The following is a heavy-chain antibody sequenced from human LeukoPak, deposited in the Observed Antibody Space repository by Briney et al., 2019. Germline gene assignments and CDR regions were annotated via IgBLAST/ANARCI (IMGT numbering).Heavy chain of an antibody. Sequence: GGSLRLSCAASGFTFSSYAMSWVRQAPGKGLEWVSAISGSGGSTYYADSVKGRFTISRDNSKNTLYLQMNSLRAEDTAVYYCARDKGYSSGWYGGPFDYWGQGTLVTVSS. D-gene: IGHD6-19*01. CDR1: GFTFSSYA. CDR2: ISGSGGST. J-gene: IGHJ4*02. CDR3: ARDKGYSSGWYGGPFDY. V-gene: IGHV3-23*01.